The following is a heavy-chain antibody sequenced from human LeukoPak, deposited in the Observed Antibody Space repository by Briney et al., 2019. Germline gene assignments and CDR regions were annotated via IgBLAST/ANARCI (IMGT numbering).Heavy chain of an antibody. CDR2: IYYSGST. J-gene: IGHJ4*02. Sequence: PSETLSLTCTVSGGSISSSSYYWGWIRQPPGKGLEWIGSIYYSGSTYYNPSLKSRVTISVDTSKNQFSLKLSSVTAADTAVYYCASHSSWYPYFDYWGQGTLVTVSS. D-gene: IGHD6-13*01. CDR3: ASHSSWYPYFDY. CDR1: GGSISSSSYY. V-gene: IGHV4-39*07.